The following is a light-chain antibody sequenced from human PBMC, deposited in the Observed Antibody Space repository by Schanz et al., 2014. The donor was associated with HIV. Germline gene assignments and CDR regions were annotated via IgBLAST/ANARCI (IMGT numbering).Light chain of an antibody. CDR3: SSYTSSSSYV. Sequence: QSVLIQPPSVSGSPGQSVTISCTGTSSDVGSYDYVSWYQQHPGTVPKPMIYNVNTQPSRVPDRFSGSKSGNTASLTISGLQAEDEADYYCSSYTSSSSYVFGTGTKLTVL. J-gene: IGLJ1*01. CDR2: NVN. CDR1: SSDVGSYDY. V-gene: IGLV2-18*02.